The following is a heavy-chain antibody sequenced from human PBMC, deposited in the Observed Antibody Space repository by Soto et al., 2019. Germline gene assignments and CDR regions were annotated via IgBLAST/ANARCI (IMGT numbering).Heavy chain of an antibody. CDR2: IYYSGST. CDR3: ARVSKTFTVTSTYYYYGMDV. D-gene: IGHD4-17*01. Sequence: SETLSLTCTVSGGSISSYYWSWIRQPPGKGLEWIGYIYYSGSTNYNPSLKSRVTISVDTSKNQFSLKLSSVTAADTAVYYCARVSKTFTVTSTYYYYGMDVWGQGTTVTVSS. CDR1: GGSISSYY. V-gene: IGHV4-59*01. J-gene: IGHJ6*02.